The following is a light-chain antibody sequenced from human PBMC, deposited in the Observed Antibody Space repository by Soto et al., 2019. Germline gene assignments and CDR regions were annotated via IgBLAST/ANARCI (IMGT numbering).Light chain of an antibody. J-gene: IGKJ3*01. V-gene: IGKV3-20*01. CDR1: QTVSSNN. CDR2: GAS. Sequence: DIVLTQSPGTLSLSPGERATLSCRASQTVSSNNLAWYQQKRGQAPRLLIYGASSRAAAIPDRFRGSGSGTDFTLIISSLAPEDFAVYECQQYGSSPFTFGPGTAVDIK. CDR3: QQYGSSPFT.